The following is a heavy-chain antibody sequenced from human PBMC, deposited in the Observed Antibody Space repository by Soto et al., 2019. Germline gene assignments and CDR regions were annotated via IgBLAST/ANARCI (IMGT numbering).Heavy chain of an antibody. CDR1: GYTFTDYG. V-gene: IGHV1-18*01. D-gene: IGHD1-26*01. Sequence: QVQLVQSGAEVKKPGASVRVSCKSSGYTFTDYGITWVRQAPGQGLEWMGWINTYKGNINYAQRLQGRVTMTTDTPTSTAYMELRSLTSGDTAVYYCARERGGYKHFGYWGQGALVTVSS. J-gene: IGHJ4*02. CDR2: INTYKGNI. CDR3: ARERGGYKHFGY.